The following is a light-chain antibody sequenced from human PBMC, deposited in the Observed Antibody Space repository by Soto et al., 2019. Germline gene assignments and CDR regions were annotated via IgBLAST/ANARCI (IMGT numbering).Light chain of an antibody. CDR2: NSN. J-gene: IGLJ7*01. V-gene: IGLV1-47*02. CDR3: ASWDDTLSGWV. Sequence: QSVLTQPPSASGTPGQRVSSSCSGGTSNIGSESVNWYQQFPGAAPKLLIYNSNERPSGVPDRFSGSTSGTSASLAISGLRAEDEAAYYCASWDDTLSGWVFGGGTQLTVL. CDR1: TSNIGSES.